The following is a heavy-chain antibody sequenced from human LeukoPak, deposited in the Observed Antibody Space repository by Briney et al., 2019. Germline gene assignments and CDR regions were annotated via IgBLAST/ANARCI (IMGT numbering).Heavy chain of an antibody. CDR2: MNPNSGNT. CDR1: GYTFTSYD. CDR3: ARGYCSSTSCYRDNWFDP. J-gene: IGHJ5*02. D-gene: IGHD2-2*02. V-gene: IGHV1-8*01. Sequence: ASVKVSCKASGYTFTSYDINWVRQATGQGLEWMGWMNPNSGNTGYAQKFQGRVNMTRNTSISTAYMELSSLRSEDTAVYYCARGYCSSTSCYRDNWFDPWGQGTLVTVSS.